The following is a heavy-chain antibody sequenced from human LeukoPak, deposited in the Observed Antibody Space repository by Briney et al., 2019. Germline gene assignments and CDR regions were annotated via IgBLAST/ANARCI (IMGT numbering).Heavy chain of an antibody. J-gene: IGHJ5*02. V-gene: IGHV3-30*18. CDR3: AKSGQVTTLSSWFDP. CDR1: GFTFSSYG. Sequence: GGSLRLSCAASGFTFSSYGMHWVRQAPGKGLEWVAVISYDGSNKYYADSVKGRFTISRDNSKNTLYLQMSSLRAEDTAVYYCAKSGQVTTLSSWFDPWGQGTLVTVSS. CDR2: ISYDGSNK. D-gene: IGHD4-17*01.